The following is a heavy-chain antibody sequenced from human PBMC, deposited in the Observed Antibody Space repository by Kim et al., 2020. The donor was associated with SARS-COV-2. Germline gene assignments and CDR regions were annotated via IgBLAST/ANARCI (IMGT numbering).Heavy chain of an antibody. D-gene: IGHD6-13*01. Sequence: GESLKISCAASGFPFSDYYMSWIRQAPGKGLEWVSFISSSSSSANYADSLKGRFTVSRDNAKSSLYLQMNSLRADDTAVYYCARGGSRWYTLDFDYWGQGILVTVSS. V-gene: IGHV3-11*05. CDR3: ARGGSRWYTLDFDY. CDR1: GFPFSDYY. J-gene: IGHJ4*02. CDR2: ISSSSSSA.